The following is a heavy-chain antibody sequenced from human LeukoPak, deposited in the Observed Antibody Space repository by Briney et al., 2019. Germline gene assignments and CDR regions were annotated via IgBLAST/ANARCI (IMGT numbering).Heavy chain of an antibody. CDR2: ISNNGTNK. J-gene: IGHJ4*02. CDR1: GFSFSYYA. Sequence: GGSLRLSCAASGFSFSYYAMHWVRQAPGKGLEWVAVISNNGTNKYYADSVKGRSTISRDNSKNTLYLQMNSLRAEDTAVYYCARSTGDCSGGTCYSDFDCWGQGTLVTVSS. D-gene: IGHD2-15*01. V-gene: IGHV3-30*01. CDR3: ARSTGDCSGGTCYSDFDC.